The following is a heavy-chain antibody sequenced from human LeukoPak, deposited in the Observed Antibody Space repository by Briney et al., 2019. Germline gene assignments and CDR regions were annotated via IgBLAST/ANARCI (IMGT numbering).Heavy chain of an antibody. CDR3: ARVVGGYCSSTSCYWARGAFDI. Sequence: PSETLSLTCTVSGGSISSYYWSWIRQPPGKGLEWLGYLYYSGSTNYNPSLKSRVTISVDTSKNQFSLKLSSVTAADTAVYYCARVVGGYCSSTSCYWARGAFDIWGQGTMVTVSS. CDR2: LYYSGST. D-gene: IGHD2-2*01. V-gene: IGHV4-59*01. J-gene: IGHJ3*02. CDR1: GGSISSYY.